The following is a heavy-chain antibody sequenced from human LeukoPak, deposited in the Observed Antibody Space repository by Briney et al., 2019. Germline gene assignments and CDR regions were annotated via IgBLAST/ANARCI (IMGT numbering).Heavy chain of an antibody. CDR2: ISAYNGNT. J-gene: IGHJ4*02. D-gene: IGHD2-2*01. CDR3: ARALGGELGYCSSTSCYAGTFDY. Sequence: ASVKVSCKASGYTFTSYGISWVRQAPGQGLEWMGWISAYNGNTNCAQKLQGRVTMTTDTSTSTAYMELRSLRSDDTAVYYCARALGGELGYCSSTSCYAGTFDYWGQGTLVTVSS. CDR1: GYTFTSYG. V-gene: IGHV1-18*01.